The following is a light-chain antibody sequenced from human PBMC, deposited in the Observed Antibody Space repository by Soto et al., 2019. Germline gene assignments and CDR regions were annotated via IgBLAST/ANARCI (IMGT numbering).Light chain of an antibody. J-gene: IGLJ1*01. CDR3: SSVSSSSTPYV. CDR1: STDVGGYKY. Sequence: QSVLTQPASESGYPGQSITISCTGTSTDVGGYKYVSWYQQHPVTAPKLMIFEVNGRPSGVSDRFSGSKSGNTASLTISGLQPEDEADYYCSSVSSSSTPYVFGTGTKVTVL. CDR2: EVN. V-gene: IGLV2-14*01.